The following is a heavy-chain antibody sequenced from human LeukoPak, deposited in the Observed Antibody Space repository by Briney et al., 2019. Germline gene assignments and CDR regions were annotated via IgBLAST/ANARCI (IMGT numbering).Heavy chain of an antibody. CDR3: AKDSYSKGDF. CDR2: INNDGAVK. J-gene: IGHJ4*02. CDR1: GFTFSYHW. D-gene: IGHD6-13*01. Sequence: GGSLRLSCAASGFTFSYHWMTWVRQARGKGGEWVANINNDGAVKNYVDSVKGRFTISRDNAKNSLYLQMNSLRAEDTAVYYCAKDSYSKGDFWGQGVLVTVSS. V-gene: IGHV3-7*01.